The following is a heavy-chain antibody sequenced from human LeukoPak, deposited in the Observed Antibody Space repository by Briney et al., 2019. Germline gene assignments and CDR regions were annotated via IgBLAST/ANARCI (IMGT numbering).Heavy chain of an antibody. D-gene: IGHD1-26*01. J-gene: IGHJ4*02. Sequence: GGSLRLSCAASGFAFSSYAMSWVRQAPGKGLEWVSAISGSGGSTYYADSVKGRFTISRDNSKNTLYLQMNSLRAEDTAVYYCAKDRSIVGATIPSFDYWGQGTLVTVSS. CDR1: GFAFSSYA. V-gene: IGHV3-23*01. CDR2: ISGSGGST. CDR3: AKDRSIVGATIPSFDY.